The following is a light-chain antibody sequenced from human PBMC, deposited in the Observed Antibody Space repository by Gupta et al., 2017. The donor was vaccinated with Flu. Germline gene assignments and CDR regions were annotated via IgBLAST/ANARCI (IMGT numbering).Light chain of an antibody. J-gene: IGKJ1*01. CDR1: QGISAW. Sequence: PSSVSASVGDTVTITCRARQGISAWLAWYQQKPGKAPKLLMSAASSLESGVPTRFSGSGSGTDFTLTISRLQPEDFATYYCQRTDNFPWTFGQGTKVEIK. CDR3: QRTDNFPWT. CDR2: AAS. V-gene: IGKV1-12*01.